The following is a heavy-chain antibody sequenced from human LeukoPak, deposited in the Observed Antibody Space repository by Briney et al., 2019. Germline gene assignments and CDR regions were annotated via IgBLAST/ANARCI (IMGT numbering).Heavy chain of an antibody. V-gene: IGHV3-7*01. CDR2: IKENGNEQ. J-gene: IGHJ3*02. Sequence: GGSLRLSCTSSGFTFSSYWMSWVRQAPGKGPEWVAHIKENGNEQYYADSVKGRFTISRDNAKKSLCLQMNSLRAEGTALYYCARGPGDFDASDIWGQGTMVTVSS. CDR3: ARGPGDFDASDI. CDR1: GFTFSSYW. D-gene: IGHD1-14*01.